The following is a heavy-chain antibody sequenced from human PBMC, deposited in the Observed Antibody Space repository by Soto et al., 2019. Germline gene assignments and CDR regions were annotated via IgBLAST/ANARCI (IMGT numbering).Heavy chain of an antibody. CDR1: GFSLSNDRMG. V-gene: IGHV2-26*01. CDR3: ARYYFYGGYANDY. J-gene: IGHJ4*02. D-gene: IGHD5-12*01. CDR2: IFSNDQR. Sequence: QVTLKESGPVLVKPTETLTLTCTVSGFSLSNDRMGVSWIRQPPGKALEWLAHIFSNDQRSYSTSLKNRLTSSKDTSKSQVVLTMTNMDPVDTATYYCARYYFYGGYANDYRGQGTLVTVSS.